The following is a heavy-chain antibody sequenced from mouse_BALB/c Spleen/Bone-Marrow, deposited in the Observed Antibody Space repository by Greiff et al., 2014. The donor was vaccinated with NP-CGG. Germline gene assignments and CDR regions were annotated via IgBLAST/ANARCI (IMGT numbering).Heavy chain of an antibody. D-gene: IGHD1-2*01. CDR2: IRSKSHNYAT. CDR1: GFTFNTYA. V-gene: IGHV10-1*02. Sequence: ESGGGLVQPKGSLKLSCAASGFTFNTYAMNWVRQAPGKGLEWVARIRSKSHNYATYYADSVKDRFTISRDDSQSMLYLQMNNLQTEDTAMYFCVRHYYGYAPYAMDYWGQGTSVTVSS. J-gene: IGHJ4*01. CDR3: VRHYYGYAPYAMDY.